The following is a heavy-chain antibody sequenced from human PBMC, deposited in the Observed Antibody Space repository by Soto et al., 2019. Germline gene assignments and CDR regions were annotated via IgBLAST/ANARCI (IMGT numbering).Heavy chain of an antibody. V-gene: IGHV1-69*01. D-gene: IGHD6-19*01. J-gene: IGHJ4*02. CDR1: GGTFSSYA. CDR3: ARDRPRTGYSSGWYRTYFAY. CDR2: IIPILGTA. Sequence: QVQLVQSGAEVKKPGSSVKVSCKASGGTFSSYAISWLRQAPGQGLEWMGGIIPILGTANYAQKIQGRVTITADESTSTAYVEMGRLRSEDTAVYYCARDRPRTGYSSGWYRTYFAYWGQGTLVTVSS.